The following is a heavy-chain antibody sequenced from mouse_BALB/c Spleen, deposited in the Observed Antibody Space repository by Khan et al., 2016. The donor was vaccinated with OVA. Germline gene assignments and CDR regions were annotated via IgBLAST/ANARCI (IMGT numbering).Heavy chain of an antibody. V-gene: IGHV14-1*02. Sequence: VQLKQSGAELVRPGALVKLSCKASGFNIKDYYMNWVKQRPEQGLEWIGWIDPENGDTIYDPKFQGKASIPADTSSNTAYLHLSSLPSEDTAVYSCVCLGYGNYWFAYWGQGTLVTVSA. J-gene: IGHJ3*01. CDR1: GFNIKDYY. CDR2: IDPENGDT. D-gene: IGHD2-10*02. CDR3: VCLGYGNYWFAY.